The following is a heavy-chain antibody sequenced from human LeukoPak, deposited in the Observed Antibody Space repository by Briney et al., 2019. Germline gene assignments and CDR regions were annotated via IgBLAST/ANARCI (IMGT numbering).Heavy chain of an antibody. D-gene: IGHD6-19*01. V-gene: IGHV3-23*01. CDR1: EFTFSNYA. Sequence: GGSLRLSCAASEFTFSNYAMNWVRQAPGKGLEWVSGISGGGGSTYYADSVKGRFTISRDNSKNTLYLQMNNLRAEDTALYYCAKNQGQWLVPVDYWGQGTLVTVSS. J-gene: IGHJ4*02. CDR3: AKNQGQWLVPVDY. CDR2: ISGGGGST.